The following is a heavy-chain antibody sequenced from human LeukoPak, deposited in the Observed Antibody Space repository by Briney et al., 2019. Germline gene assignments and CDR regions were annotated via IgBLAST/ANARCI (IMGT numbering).Heavy chain of an antibody. CDR2: ISGSGGST. Sequence: GASLRLSCAASGFTVSSNYMSWVRQAPGKGLEWVSAISGSGGSTFYADSVKGRFTISRDNSKNTLYLQMNSLRAEDTAVYYCAKVHMANYYDSSGDFDHWGQGTLVTVSS. V-gene: IGHV3-23*01. D-gene: IGHD3-22*01. CDR1: GFTVSSNY. J-gene: IGHJ4*02. CDR3: AKVHMANYYDSSGDFDH.